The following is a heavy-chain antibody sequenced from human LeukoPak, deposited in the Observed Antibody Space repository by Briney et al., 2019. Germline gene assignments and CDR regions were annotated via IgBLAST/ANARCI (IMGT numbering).Heavy chain of an antibody. CDR2: INSDESTT. D-gene: IGHD5-18*01. CDR1: GFTFSNYW. CDR3: ARDPGTAMGRALDY. J-gene: IGHJ4*02. V-gene: IGHV3-74*01. Sequence: GGSLRLSCAASGFTFSNYWMHWVRQAPGKGLVWVSRINSDESTTTYADSAKGRFTVSRDNAKNTLYLQMNSLRAEDTAVYYCARDPGTAMGRALDYWGQGTLVTVSS.